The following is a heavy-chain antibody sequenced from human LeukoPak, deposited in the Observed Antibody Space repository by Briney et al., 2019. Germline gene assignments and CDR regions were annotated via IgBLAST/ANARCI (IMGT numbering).Heavy chain of an antibody. J-gene: IGHJ4*02. V-gene: IGHV3-33*01. CDR2: IWYDGSGK. CDR1: GFSLTTYG. CDR3: ARDGGSGIDY. Sequence: GGSLRLSCAASGFSLTTYGTHWLRQAPGKGLEWVAVIWYDGSGKFYGDSVKGRFTVSRDTFENTMYLQMNSLRVEDTAVYYCARDGGSGIDYWGQGTLVTVSS. D-gene: IGHD3-10*01.